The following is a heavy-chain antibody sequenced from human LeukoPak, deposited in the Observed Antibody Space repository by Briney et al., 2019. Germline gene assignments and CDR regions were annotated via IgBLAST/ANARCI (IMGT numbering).Heavy chain of an antibody. J-gene: IGHJ5*02. D-gene: IGHD1-1*01. V-gene: IGHV3-21*01. CDR1: GFTFSSYS. CDR2: ISSSSSYI. CDR3: LADWKFDP. Sequence: AGGSRRLSCAASGFTFSSYSINWFRQAPGKGLEWVSSISSSSSYIYYADSVKGRSTISRDNAKNSLYLKMNSLRAEDTAVYYCLADWKFDPWGKGNLVTVSS.